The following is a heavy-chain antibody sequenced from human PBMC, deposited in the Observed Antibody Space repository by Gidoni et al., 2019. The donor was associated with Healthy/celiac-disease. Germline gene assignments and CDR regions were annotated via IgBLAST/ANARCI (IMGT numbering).Heavy chain of an antibody. CDR3: ARDDAYCSSTSCYAWFDY. D-gene: IGHD2-2*01. CDR2: IHPNSGGT. V-gene: IGHV1-2*02. Sequence: QVQQVQSGAGVKKPGASVQVSCKASGYTVTRYYMQWGRQAPGPGLEWMGWIHPNSGGTNYAQKFQGRVTMPRDTSISTAYMALCRLRSDDTAVYYCARDDAYCSSTSCYAWFDYWGQGTLVTVSS. CDR1: GYTVTRYY. J-gene: IGHJ4*02.